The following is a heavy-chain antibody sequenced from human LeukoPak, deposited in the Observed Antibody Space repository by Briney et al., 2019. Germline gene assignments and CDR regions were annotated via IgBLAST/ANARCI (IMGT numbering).Heavy chain of an antibody. Sequence: GASVKVSCKVSGYTLTELSMHWVRQAPGQGLEWMGWINPNSGGTNYAQKFQGRVTMTRDTPISTAYMELSRLRSDDTAVYYCARDPIQNWFDPWGQGTLVTVSS. V-gene: IGHV1-2*02. CDR2: INPNSGGT. J-gene: IGHJ5*02. D-gene: IGHD3-3*01. CDR3: ARDPIQNWFDP. CDR1: GYTLTELS.